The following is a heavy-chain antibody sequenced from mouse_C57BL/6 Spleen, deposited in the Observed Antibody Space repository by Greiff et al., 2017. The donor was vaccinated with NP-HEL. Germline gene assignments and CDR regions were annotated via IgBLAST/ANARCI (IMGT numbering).Heavy chain of an antibody. CDR3: AYGYDAMDY. V-gene: IGHV1-22*01. CDR1: GYTFTDYN. CDR2: INPNNGGT. Sequence: VHVKQSGPELVKPGASVKMSCKASGYTFTDYNMHWVKQSHGKSLEWIGYINPNNGGTSYNQKFKGKATLTVNKSSSTAYMELRSLTSEDSAVYYCAYGYDAMDYWGQGTSVTVSS. J-gene: IGHJ4*01. D-gene: IGHD1-1*02.